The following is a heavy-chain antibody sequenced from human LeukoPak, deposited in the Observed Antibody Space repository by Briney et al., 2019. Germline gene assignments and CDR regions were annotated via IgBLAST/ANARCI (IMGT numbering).Heavy chain of an antibody. Sequence: SVKVSCKASGYTFTGYYCHGVRQPPGQGLEGMGWINPNSGGTNFAQKFQGRVTMTRDTAISTAYMELSTLKSDDTAVYYCARDLWYGSGSLGYWGQGTLVTVSS. J-gene: IGHJ4*02. CDR1: GYTFTGYY. D-gene: IGHD3-10*01. CDR3: ARDLWYGSGSLGY. CDR2: INPNSGGT. V-gene: IGHV1-2*02.